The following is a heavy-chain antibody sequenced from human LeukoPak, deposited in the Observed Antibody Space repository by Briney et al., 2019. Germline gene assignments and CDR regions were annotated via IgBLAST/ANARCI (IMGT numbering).Heavy chain of an antibody. J-gene: IGHJ6*02. CDR2: IYYSGST. CDR3: ARLVRGVIPFYYYYGMDV. Sequence: PSETLSLTCTVSGGSFSSYYWSWIRQPPGKGLEWLGYIYYSGSTNYNPSLKSRVTISVDTSKNQFSLKLSSVTAADTAVYYCARLVRGVIPFYYYYGMDVWGQGTTVTVSS. V-gene: IGHV4-59*08. D-gene: IGHD3-10*01. CDR1: GGSFSSYY.